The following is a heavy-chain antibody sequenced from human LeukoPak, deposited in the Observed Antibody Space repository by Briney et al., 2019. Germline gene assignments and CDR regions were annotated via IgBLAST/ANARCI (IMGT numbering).Heavy chain of an antibody. CDR2: IGTAGDT. CDR3: XXVAKXRVGGVYYFDY. Sequence: GGSLRLSCAASGFTFSDYDMHWVRQATGKGLEWVSAIGTAGDTYCTGSVKGRFTISRENAKNSLYLQMNSLRAGDTAVYYCXXVAKXRVGGVYYFDYWGQGTLVTVSS. V-gene: IGHV3-13*01. CDR1: GFTFSDYD. D-gene: IGHD6-13*01. J-gene: IGHJ4*02.